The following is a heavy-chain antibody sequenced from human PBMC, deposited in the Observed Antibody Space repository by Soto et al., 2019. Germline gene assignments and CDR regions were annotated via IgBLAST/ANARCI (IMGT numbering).Heavy chain of an antibody. Sequence: SETRSLTCTVSGGSISSGGYYWSLILQHPGKGLEWIGYIYYSGSYYYNPSLKIRVTISVDTSKNQFSLKLSSVTAADTAMYYCARDSDCEFYYYGMDVWGQGTTVTVSS. D-gene: IGHD2-21*02. J-gene: IGHJ6*02. CDR1: GGSISSGGYY. CDR2: IYYSGSY. V-gene: IGHV4-31*03. CDR3: ARDSDCEFYYYGMDV.